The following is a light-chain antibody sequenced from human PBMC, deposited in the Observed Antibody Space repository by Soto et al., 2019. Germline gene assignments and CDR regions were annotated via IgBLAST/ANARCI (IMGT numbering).Light chain of an antibody. CDR2: DAS. CDR3: SSYTTSRTHMV. Sequence: QSALTQPASVSGSPGQSITISCTGTSSDVGSYNYVSWYQQYPGKAPKLMLYDASNRPSGVSYRFSGSKSGNTASLTISGLHAEYEADYYCSSYTTSRTHMVFGGGTKLTVL. CDR1: SSDVGSYNY. V-gene: IGLV2-14*01. J-gene: IGLJ3*02.